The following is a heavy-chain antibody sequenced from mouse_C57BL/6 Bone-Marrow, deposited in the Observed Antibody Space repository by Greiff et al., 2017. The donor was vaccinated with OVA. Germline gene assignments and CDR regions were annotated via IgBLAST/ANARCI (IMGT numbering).Heavy chain of an antibody. CDR3: ARGHCSAFFDY. Sequence: EVQVVESEGGLVQPGSSMKLSCTASGFTFSNYYMAWVRQVPEQGLEWVANINYDGSSTYYLDSLKSRFTISRDNAKNILYLQMSSLKSEDTSTYDCARGHCSAFFDYWGKGTTLTVSS. CDR1: GFTFSNYY. V-gene: IGHV5-16*01. J-gene: IGHJ2*01. CDR2: INYDGSST. D-gene: IGHD6-1*01.